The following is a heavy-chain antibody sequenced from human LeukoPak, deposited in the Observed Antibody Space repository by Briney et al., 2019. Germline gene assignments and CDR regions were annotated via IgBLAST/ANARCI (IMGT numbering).Heavy chain of an antibody. CDR2: ISSSSSTI. CDR3: ARFGPGYSYGYDYFDY. D-gene: IGHD5-18*01. J-gene: IGHJ4*02. Sequence: GGSLRLSCAASGFTFSDYYVSWIRQAPGKGLEWVSYISSSSSTIYYADSVKGRFTISRDNAKNSLYLQMNSLRAEDTAVYYCARFGPGYSYGYDYFDYWGQGTLVTVSS. V-gene: IGHV3-11*01. CDR1: GFTFSDYY.